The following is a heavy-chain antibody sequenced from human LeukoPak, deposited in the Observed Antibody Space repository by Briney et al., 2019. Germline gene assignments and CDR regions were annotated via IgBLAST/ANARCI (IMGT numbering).Heavy chain of an antibody. CDR2: IYYSGST. CDR3: ARELTGDTLPWFDP. V-gene: IGHV4-59*01. CDR1: GGSISSYY. Sequence: SETLSLTCTVSGGSISSYYWSWIRQPPGKGLEWIGYIYYSGSTNYNPSLKSRVTIPVDTSKNQFSLKLSSVTAADTAVYYCARELTGDTLPWFDPWGQGTLVTVSS. D-gene: IGHD7-27*01. J-gene: IGHJ5*02.